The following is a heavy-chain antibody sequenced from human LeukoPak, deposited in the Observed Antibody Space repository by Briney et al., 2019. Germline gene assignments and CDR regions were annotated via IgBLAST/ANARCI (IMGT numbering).Heavy chain of an antibody. J-gene: IGHJ4*02. Sequence: ASVKVSCKASGYTFTSYDINWVRQATGQGFEWMGWMNPNSGNTGYAQKFQGRVTMTRNTSISTAYMELSSLRSEDTAVYYCARGGYDILTGYYTGDYFDYWGQGTLVTVSS. CDR2: MNPNSGNT. CDR3: ARGGYDILTGYYTGDYFDY. V-gene: IGHV1-8*01. D-gene: IGHD3-9*01. CDR1: GYTFTSYD.